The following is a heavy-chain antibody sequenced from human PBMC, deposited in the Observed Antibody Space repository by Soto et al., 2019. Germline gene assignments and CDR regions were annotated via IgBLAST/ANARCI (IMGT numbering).Heavy chain of an antibody. CDR2: ISAYNGNT. J-gene: IGHJ4*02. Sequence: QVQLVQSGAEVKKPGPSVKVSCKPSGYTCSSYHITWVRQAPGQGLEWMGGISAYNGNTKYAQEIQGRITMTTATSTGTAYSELRSPRSDDTAVYFCARDMPPTGYWGAGSLGNVSS. V-gene: IGHV1-18*01. CDR3: ARDMPPTGY. D-gene: IGHD2-2*01. CDR1: GYTCSSYH.